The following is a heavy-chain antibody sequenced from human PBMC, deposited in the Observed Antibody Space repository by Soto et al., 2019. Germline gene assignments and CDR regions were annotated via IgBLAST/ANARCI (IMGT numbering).Heavy chain of an antibody. CDR1: GYTFTSYD. CDR2: MNPNSGNT. V-gene: IGHV1-8*01. Sequence: QVQLVQSGAEVKKPGASVKVSCKASGYTFTSYDINWVRQATGQGLEWMGWMNPNSGNTGDAQKFQGRVTMTRNTSISTAYMELSSLRYEDTAVYYCARWPDGYYYYGMDVWGQGTTVTVSS. CDR3: ARWPDGYYYYGMDV. J-gene: IGHJ6*02.